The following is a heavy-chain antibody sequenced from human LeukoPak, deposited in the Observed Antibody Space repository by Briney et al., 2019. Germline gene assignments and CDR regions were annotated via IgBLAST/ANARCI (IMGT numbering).Heavy chain of an antibody. CDR1: GFTFSSYA. V-gene: IGHV3-23*01. CDR3: TNYYDSSGLPRFNFQH. D-gene: IGHD3-22*01. J-gene: IGHJ1*01. CDR2: ISGSGGST. Sequence: GGCLRLSCAASGFTFSSYAMSWVRQAPGKGLEWVSAISGSGGSTYYADSVKGRFTISRDNSKNTLYLQMNSLRAEDTAVYYCTNYYDSSGLPRFNFQHWGQGTLVTVSS.